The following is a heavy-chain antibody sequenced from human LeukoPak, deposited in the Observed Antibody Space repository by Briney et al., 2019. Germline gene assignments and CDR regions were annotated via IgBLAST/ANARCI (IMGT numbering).Heavy chain of an antibody. Sequence: GGSLRLSCAASGFTFDDYAMHWVRQAPGKGLEWVSGISWNSGSIGYADSVKGRFTISRDNAKNSLYLQMNSLRAEDTALYYCAKEDIVVVPAAILGVYYYYYMDVWGKGTTVTVSS. D-gene: IGHD2-2*01. CDR3: AKEDIVVVPAAILGVYYYYYMDV. CDR1: GFTFDDYA. CDR2: ISWNSGSI. V-gene: IGHV3-9*01. J-gene: IGHJ6*03.